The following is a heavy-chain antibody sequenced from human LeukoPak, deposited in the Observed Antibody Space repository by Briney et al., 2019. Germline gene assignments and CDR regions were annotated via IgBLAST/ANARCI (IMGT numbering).Heavy chain of an antibody. CDR1: GFTFSSYG. V-gene: IGHV3-23*01. CDR3: AKDRHAPGRYCSSTTCFPFDP. CDR2: ISGSGGST. J-gene: IGHJ5*02. D-gene: IGHD2-2*01. Sequence: GGSLRLSCAASGFTFSSYGMSWVRQAPGKGLEWVSAISGSGGSTYYADSVKGRFTISRDNSKNTLYLQMNSLRVEDTAVYYCAKDRHAPGRYCSSTTCFPFDPWGQGTLVTVSS.